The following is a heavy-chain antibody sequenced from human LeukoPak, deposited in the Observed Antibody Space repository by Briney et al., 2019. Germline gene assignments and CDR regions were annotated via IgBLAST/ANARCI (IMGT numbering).Heavy chain of an antibody. CDR1: GGSISSYY. CDR2: IYYSGST. V-gene: IGHV4-59*12. J-gene: IGHJ3*02. Sequence: PSETLSLTCTVSGGSISSYYWSWIRQPPGKGLEWIGYIYYSGSTNYNPSLKSRVTISVDTSKNQFSLKLSSVTAADTAVYYCAREGMDYYDSSGQENAFDIWGQGTMVTVSS. CDR3: AREGMDYYDSSGQENAFDI. D-gene: IGHD3-22*01.